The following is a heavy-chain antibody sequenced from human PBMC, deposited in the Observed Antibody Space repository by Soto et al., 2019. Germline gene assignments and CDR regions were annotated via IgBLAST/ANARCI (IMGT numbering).Heavy chain of an antibody. D-gene: IGHD5-12*01. CDR3: ARGGVRKDGYTYGYGMDV. CDR1: GGTFSSYA. J-gene: IGHJ6*02. Sequence: QVQLVQSGAEVKKPGSSVKVSCKASGGTFSSYAISWVRQAPGQGLEWMGGIIPILGTANYAQKFQGKVTITADDSTSTADMELRRLRSEDTAVYYCARGGVRKDGYTYGYGMDVWGQGTTVTVSS. CDR2: IIPILGTA. V-gene: IGHV1-69*01.